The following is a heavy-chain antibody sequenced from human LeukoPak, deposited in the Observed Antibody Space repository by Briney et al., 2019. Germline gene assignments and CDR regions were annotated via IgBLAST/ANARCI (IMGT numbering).Heavy chain of an antibody. Sequence: SETLSLTCTVSGGSLSGYYWSWIRQPPGKGLEGIGYIYHDGSTNHSPSLKSRVTISVDTSKNQFSLKLTSVTAADTAVYYCARGGATYYYFDYWGQGTLVTVSS. J-gene: IGHJ4*02. V-gene: IGHV4-59*01. D-gene: IGHD1-26*01. CDR3: ARGGATYYYFDY. CDR2: IYHDGST. CDR1: GGSLSGYY.